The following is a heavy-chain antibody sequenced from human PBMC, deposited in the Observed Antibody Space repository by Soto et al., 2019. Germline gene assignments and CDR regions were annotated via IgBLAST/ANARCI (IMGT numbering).Heavy chain of an antibody. CDR2: TYYRSKWYN. Sequence: SQTLSLTCAISGDSVSTNSATRDWIRHSPSRGLEWLGGTYYRSKWYNDYAVSVRGRITINPDTSNNQLSLQLNSVTPDDTAVYYCARLIGNSWLDSWGQGTLVTVSS. CDR1: GDSVSTNSAT. D-gene: IGHD2-8*01. CDR3: ARLIGNSWLDS. V-gene: IGHV6-1*01. J-gene: IGHJ5*01.